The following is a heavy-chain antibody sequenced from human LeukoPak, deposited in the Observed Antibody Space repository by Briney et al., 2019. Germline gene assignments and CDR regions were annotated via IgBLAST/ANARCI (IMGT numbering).Heavy chain of an antibody. Sequence: GGSLRLSCAASGFTFSSYAMNWVRQAPGKGLEWVSYISISSDTTNYADSVKGRFTISRDNAKNSLYLQMNTLRDEDTAVYYCARGRRPSYGDPLSLFDYWGQGTLVTVSS. V-gene: IGHV3-48*02. CDR2: ISISSDTT. J-gene: IGHJ4*02. CDR1: GFTFSSYA. CDR3: ARGRRPSYGDPLSLFDY. D-gene: IGHD4-17*01.